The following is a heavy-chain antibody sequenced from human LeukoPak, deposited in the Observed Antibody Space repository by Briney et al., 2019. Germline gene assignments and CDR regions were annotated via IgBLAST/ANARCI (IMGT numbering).Heavy chain of an antibody. V-gene: IGHV5-51*01. CDR2: IYPGDSDT. J-gene: IGHJ4*02. Sequence: GESLKISCKGSGYTFTNYWIGWVRQMPGKGLEFMGIIYPGDSDTRYSPSFQGQVTISVDKSITTAYLQWSSLKASDTAMYYCAREGTTGGYYDYWGQGTLVTVSS. CDR3: AREGTTGGYYDY. D-gene: IGHD1-7*01. CDR1: GYTFTNYW.